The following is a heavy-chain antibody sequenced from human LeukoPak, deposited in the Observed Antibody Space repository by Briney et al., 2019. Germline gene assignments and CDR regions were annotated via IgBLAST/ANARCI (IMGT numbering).Heavy chain of an antibody. CDR3: ARVGYSSSRLGDYFDY. J-gene: IGHJ4*02. V-gene: IGHV4-39*07. CDR1: GGSISSSSYY. CDR2: IYYSGST. D-gene: IGHD6-13*01. Sequence: PSETLSLTCAVSGGSISSSSYYWGWIRQPPGKGLEWIGSIYYSGSTNYNPSLKSRVTISVDTSKNPFSLKLSSVTAADTAVYYCARVGYSSSRLGDYFDYWGQGTLVTVSS.